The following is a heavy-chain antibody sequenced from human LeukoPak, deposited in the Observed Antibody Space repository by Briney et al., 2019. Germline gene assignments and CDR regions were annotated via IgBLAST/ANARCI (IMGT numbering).Heavy chain of an antibody. CDR2: IKKDGSEK. V-gene: IGHV3-7*01. Sequence: GGSLRLSCAVSGFTFSSYWMSWVRQAPGKGLEWVANIKKDGSEKYYVDSVKGRFTISRDNAKTSLYLQMNSLRAEDTAVYYCARGPSGYHNTGGQGTLVTVSS. D-gene: IGHD5-12*01. CDR3: ARGPSGYHNT. CDR1: GFTFSSYW. J-gene: IGHJ4*02.